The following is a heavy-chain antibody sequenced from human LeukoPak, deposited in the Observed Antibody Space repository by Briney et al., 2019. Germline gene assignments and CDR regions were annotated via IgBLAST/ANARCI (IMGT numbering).Heavy chain of an antibody. V-gene: IGHV1-8*01. Sequence: ASVKVSCKASGYSFTSYDISWVRQAAGQGLEWMGWMNLYSGDTDYARKFQGRITMTRDTSMTTVFMELSSLRSDDTAIYFCARHLRNTPMIILAYWGQGTQVTVSS. CDR3: ARHLRNTPMIILAY. CDR1: GYSFTSYD. D-gene: IGHD5-18*01. J-gene: IGHJ4*02. CDR2: MNLYSGDT.